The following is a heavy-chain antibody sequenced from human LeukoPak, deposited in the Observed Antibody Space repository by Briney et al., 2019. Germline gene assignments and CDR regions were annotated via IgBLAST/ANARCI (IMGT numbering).Heavy chain of an antibody. V-gene: IGHV3-23*01. Sequence: GGSLRLSCAASGFTFNNYAMNWVRQAPGKGLEWVPVISGSGGTTYYADSVRGRFTISRDSSKNTLYLRMNSLRAEDTAVYYCAKDRSGRIAVAGRYYYGMDVWGQGTTVTVSS. CDR3: AKDRSGRIAVAGRYYYGMDV. CDR2: ISGSGGTT. J-gene: IGHJ6*02. CDR1: GFTFNNYA. D-gene: IGHD6-19*01.